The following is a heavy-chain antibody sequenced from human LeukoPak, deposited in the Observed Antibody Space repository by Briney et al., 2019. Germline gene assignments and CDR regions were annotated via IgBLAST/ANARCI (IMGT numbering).Heavy chain of an antibody. CDR3: TEGYCTNGVCSSLDY. D-gene: IGHD2-8*01. Sequence: GGSLRLSCAASGFTFSNAWMSWVRQAPGKGLERVGRIKSKTDGGTTDYAAPVKGRFTISRDGSKNTLYLQMNSLKTEDTAVYYCTEGYCTNGVCSSLDYWGQGTLVTVSS. J-gene: IGHJ4*02. CDR1: GFTFSNAW. V-gene: IGHV3-15*01. CDR2: IKSKTDGGTT.